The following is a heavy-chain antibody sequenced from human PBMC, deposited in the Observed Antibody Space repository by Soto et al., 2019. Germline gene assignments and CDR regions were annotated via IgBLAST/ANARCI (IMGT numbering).Heavy chain of an antibody. V-gene: IGHV1-69*13. CDR1: GGTFRSYS. Sequence: SVKVSCKASGGTFRSYSISWVRQAPGQGLEWMGGIIPIFDITNYAQKFQGRVTITADESTSTAYMELSSLGSDDTAVYYCARPDEGGYSSNHHYYYALDVWGQGTAVTVYS. J-gene: IGHJ6*02. D-gene: IGHD3-22*01. CDR2: IIPIFDIT. CDR3: ARPDEGGYSSNHHYYYALDV.